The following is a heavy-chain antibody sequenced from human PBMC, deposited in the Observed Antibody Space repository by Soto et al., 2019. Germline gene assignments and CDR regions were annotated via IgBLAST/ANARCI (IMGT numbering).Heavy chain of an antibody. J-gene: IGHJ6*02. Sequence: EVQLVESGGGLVQPGGSLRLSCLASEFTFNTYWMNWVRQAPGRGLEWGANIKDDGSEKNYVDSVKGRFTISRDYAKNSLYLQMNSRRGEDTAVYFCARDWGTPGRGSAVGYYYHYGMDVWGQGTTVTVSS. D-gene: IGHD6-19*01. CDR1: EFTFNTYW. CDR2: IKDDGSEK. V-gene: IGHV3-7*05. CDR3: ARDWGTPGRGSAVGYYYHYGMDV.